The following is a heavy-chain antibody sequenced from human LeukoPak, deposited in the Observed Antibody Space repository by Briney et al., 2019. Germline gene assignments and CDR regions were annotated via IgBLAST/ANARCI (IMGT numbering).Heavy chain of an antibody. CDR3: TDYGPGAFDS. Sequence: GGSLRLSCGASGFTFSSYAMSWVRQAPGRGLEWVSAISDNGGSTYYADSVKGRFTISRDNSKNTLYLQMNSLRAEDTAIYYCTDYGPGAFDSWGQGTLVTVSS. CDR1: GFTFSSYA. CDR2: ISDNGGST. V-gene: IGHV3-23*01. D-gene: IGHD4/OR15-4a*01. J-gene: IGHJ4*02.